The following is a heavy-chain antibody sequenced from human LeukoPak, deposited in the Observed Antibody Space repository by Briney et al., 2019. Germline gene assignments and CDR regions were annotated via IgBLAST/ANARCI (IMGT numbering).Heavy chain of an antibody. Sequence: GGSLRLSCAASGFTFSSYWMSWVRQAPGKGLEWVANIKQDGSEKYYVDSVKGRFTISRDNAKNSLYLQMNSLRAEDTAVYYCARDESQAILRYFDWFRYWGQGTLVPVSS. CDR3: ARDESQAILRYFDWFRY. CDR2: IKQDGSEK. J-gene: IGHJ4*02. CDR1: GFTFSSYW. D-gene: IGHD3-9*01. V-gene: IGHV3-7*01.